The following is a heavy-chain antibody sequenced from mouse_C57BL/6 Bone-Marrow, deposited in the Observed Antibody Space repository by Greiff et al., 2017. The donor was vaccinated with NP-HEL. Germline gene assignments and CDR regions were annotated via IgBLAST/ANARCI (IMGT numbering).Heavy chain of an antibody. J-gene: IGHJ2*01. CDR1: GFTFSSYG. D-gene: IGHD1-1*01. Sequence: EVKLMESGGDLVKPGGSLKLSCAASGFTFSSYGMSWVRQTPDKRLEWVATISSGGSYTYYPDSVKGRFTISRDNAKNTLYLQMSSLKSEDTAMYYCARDYGSSYYFDYWGQGTTLTVSS. CDR3: ARDYGSSYYFDY. V-gene: IGHV5-6*01. CDR2: ISSGGSYT.